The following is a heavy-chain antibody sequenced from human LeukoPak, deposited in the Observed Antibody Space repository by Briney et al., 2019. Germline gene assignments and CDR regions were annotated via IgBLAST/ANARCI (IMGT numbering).Heavy chain of an antibody. D-gene: IGHD2-15*01. CDR1: GFTFSSYA. CDR3: AKDPRDDCRGGSCYPFRS. V-gene: IGHV3-23*01. CDR2: ISASGSNT. Sequence: PGGSLRLSCAASGFTFSSYAMSWVRQDPGKGLEWVSGISASGSNTYYAGSVKGRFTIARDNSKNTLYLQMNSLRVEDTAVYYCAKDPRDDCRGGSCYPFRSWGQGTLVTVSS. J-gene: IGHJ5*02.